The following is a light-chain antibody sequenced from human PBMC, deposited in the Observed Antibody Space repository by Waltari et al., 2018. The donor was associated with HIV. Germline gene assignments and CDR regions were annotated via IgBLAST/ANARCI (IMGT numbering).Light chain of an antibody. V-gene: IGLV2-23*02. CDR2: EVS. J-gene: IGLJ2*01. Sequence: QSALTQPASVSGSPGQSITISCTGTSSDVGSYNLVSWYQQHPGNDPKLMIYEVSKRHSGVSNCFSGSKSANTASLTISGLQAEDEADYYCCSYAGSSTLVFGGGTKLPVL. CDR3: CSYAGSSTLV. CDR1: SSDVGSYNL.